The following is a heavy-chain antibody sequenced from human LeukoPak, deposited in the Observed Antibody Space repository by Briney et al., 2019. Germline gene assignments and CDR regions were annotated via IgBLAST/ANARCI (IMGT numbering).Heavy chain of an antibody. D-gene: IGHD5-12*01. CDR1: GFTFSSYC. V-gene: IGHV3-23*01. CDR2: ISGSGDTT. CDR3: AKLLSGSRTIDY. Sequence: PGGSLRLSCAASGFTFSSYCMNWVRQAPGKGLEWVSVISGSGDTTYYADSVKGRFTISRDNSKITLFLQMNSLRAEDTALYYCAKLLSGSRTIDYWGQGTPVTVSS. J-gene: IGHJ4*02.